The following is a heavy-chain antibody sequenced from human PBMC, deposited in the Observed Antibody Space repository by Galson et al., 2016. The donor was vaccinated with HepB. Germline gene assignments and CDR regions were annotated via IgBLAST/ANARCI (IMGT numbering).Heavy chain of an antibody. CDR1: GYNFASQW. CDR2: LYPGDSDT. V-gene: IGHV5-51*01. Sequence: QSGAEVKKPGESLEISCQVSGYNFASQWIGWVRQMPGRGLELMGILYPGDSDTRYSPPFQGQVTILADKSISTAYLQWSSLKASDTAMYYCARFPSRTIDYWGQGTLVIVSS. CDR3: ARFPSRTIDY. J-gene: IGHJ4*02.